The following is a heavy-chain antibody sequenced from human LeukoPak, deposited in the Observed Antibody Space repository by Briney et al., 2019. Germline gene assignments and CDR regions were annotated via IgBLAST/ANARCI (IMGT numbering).Heavy chain of an antibody. CDR3: AKQATGSFDY. J-gene: IGHJ4*02. Sequence: PGRSLRLSCAASGFTVSSYGMHWVRQAPGKGLEWVAIISYDVSNKYYADSVKGRFTISRDNSKNTLYLQMNSLRAEDTAVYYCAKQATGSFDYWGQGTLVTVSS. CDR1: GFTVSSYG. CDR2: ISYDVSNK. V-gene: IGHV3-30*18. D-gene: IGHD5-12*01.